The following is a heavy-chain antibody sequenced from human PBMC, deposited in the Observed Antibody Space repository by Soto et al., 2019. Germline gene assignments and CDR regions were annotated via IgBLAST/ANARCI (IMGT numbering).Heavy chain of an antibody. CDR1: GFTFSSYA. J-gene: IGHJ4*02. CDR2: ISSNGGST. Sequence: EVQLVESGGGLVQPGGSLRLSCAASGFTFSSYAMHWVRQAPGKGLEYVSAISSNGGSTYYANSVKGRFTISRDNSKNTLYLQMGSLRAEDMAVSYCARGGYSSGWHRGYFDYWGQGTLVTVSS. CDR3: ARGGYSSGWHRGYFDY. V-gene: IGHV3-64*01. D-gene: IGHD6-19*01.